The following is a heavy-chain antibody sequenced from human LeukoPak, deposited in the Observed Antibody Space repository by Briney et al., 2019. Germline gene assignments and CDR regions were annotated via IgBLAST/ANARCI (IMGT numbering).Heavy chain of an antibody. CDR2: VSTNGDVT. Sequence: GGSLRLSCVASGLTSNSHSMSWVRQAPGMGLEWVSVVSTNGDVTFYADSVKGRFTISRDNSKNTLFLQMNSLRAEDTAVYYCAKLSLSGRSQSADYWGQGTLVTVSS. CDR1: GLTSNSHS. D-gene: IGHD3-10*01. V-gene: IGHV3-23*01. J-gene: IGHJ4*02. CDR3: AKLSLSGRSQSADY.